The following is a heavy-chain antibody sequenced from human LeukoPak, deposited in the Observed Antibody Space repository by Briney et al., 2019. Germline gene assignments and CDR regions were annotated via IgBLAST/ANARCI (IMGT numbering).Heavy chain of an antibody. CDR3: ARDLPTPTPHSSGWYGTFDY. Sequence: SETLSLTCTVSGGSISSYYWSWIRRPPGKGLEWIAYIYYTGSTNSNPSLKSRVTISIDTSKNQFSLKLSSVTAADTAVYYCARDLPTPTPHSSGWYGTFDYWGQGTLVTVSS. CDR2: IYYTGST. V-gene: IGHV4-59*01. CDR1: GGSISSYY. D-gene: IGHD6-19*01. J-gene: IGHJ4*02.